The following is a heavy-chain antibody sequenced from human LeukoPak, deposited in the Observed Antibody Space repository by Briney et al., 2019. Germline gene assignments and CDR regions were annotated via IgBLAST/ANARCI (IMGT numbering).Heavy chain of an antibody. CDR3: ARRDLNGAPFGTRYNRMQH. CDR1: GYTFTGYY. V-gene: IGHV1-2*02. CDR2: INPNSGGT. Sequence: GASVKVSCKASGYTFTGYYMRWVRQAPGQGLEWMGWINPNSGGTNYAQKFQGRVTMTRDTSISTAYMELSRLRSDDTAVYYCARRDLNGAPFGTRYNRMQHWGQGTLVTVSS. J-gene: IGHJ1*01. D-gene: IGHD1-14*01.